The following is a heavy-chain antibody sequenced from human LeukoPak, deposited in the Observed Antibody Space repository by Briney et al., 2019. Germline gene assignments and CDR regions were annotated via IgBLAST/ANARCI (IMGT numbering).Heavy chain of an antibody. Sequence: SVKVSCKASGGTFSSYAISWVRQAPGQGLEWVGRIIPILGIANYAQKFQGRVTITADKSTSTAYMELSSLRSEDTAVYYCARAAAAGTTLKYWGQGTLVTVSS. V-gene: IGHV1-69*04. CDR3: ARAAAAGTTLKY. D-gene: IGHD6-13*01. CDR2: IIPILGIA. CDR1: GGTFSSYA. J-gene: IGHJ4*02.